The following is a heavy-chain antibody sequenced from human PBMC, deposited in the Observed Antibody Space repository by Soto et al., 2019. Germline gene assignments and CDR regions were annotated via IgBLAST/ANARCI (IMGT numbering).Heavy chain of an antibody. J-gene: IGHJ4*01. CDR1: GFTFTSYW. CDR3: AALPLSSWFDY. Sequence: EVQLVESGGGLVQPGESLRLSCVGSGFTFTSYWMGWVRQAPGKGLQWVANIGRDGSEKSYVDSLKGRFTISRDNARRSVYFQMNSLGVEDTAVYYCAALPLSSWFDYWGRGILVTVSS. D-gene: IGHD6-13*01. V-gene: IGHV3-7*05. CDR2: IGRDGSEK.